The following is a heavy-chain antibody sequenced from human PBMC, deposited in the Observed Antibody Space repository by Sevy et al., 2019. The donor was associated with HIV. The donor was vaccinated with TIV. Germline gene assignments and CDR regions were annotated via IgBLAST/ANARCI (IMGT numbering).Heavy chain of an antibody. J-gene: IGHJ6*02. CDR2: IKRDGSEK. CDR1: GFTFSNYW. Sequence: GGSLRLSCAGSGFTFSNYWMSWVRQAPGKGLEWVANIKRDGSEKYYVASVKGRFTISRDNAKTSLYLQMNSLRVEDTAVYYCARDDYRGASGYDKFPYYYYYGMDVWGQGTTVTVSS. CDR3: ARDDYRGASGYDKFPYYYYYGMDV. D-gene: IGHD5-12*01. V-gene: IGHV3-7*03.